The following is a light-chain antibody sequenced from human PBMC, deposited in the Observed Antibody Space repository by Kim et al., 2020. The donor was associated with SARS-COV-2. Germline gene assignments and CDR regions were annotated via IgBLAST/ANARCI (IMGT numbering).Light chain of an antibody. Sequence: SYELTQPLSVSVALGQTARITCGGNNIGSKNVHWYQQKLGQAPVLVIYRDSNRPSGIPERFSGSNSGNTATLTISRAQAGDEADYYCQVWDSSTAWVFGGGTQLTVL. V-gene: IGLV3-9*01. J-gene: IGLJ3*02. CDR2: RDS. CDR3: QVWDSSTAWV. CDR1: NIGSKN.